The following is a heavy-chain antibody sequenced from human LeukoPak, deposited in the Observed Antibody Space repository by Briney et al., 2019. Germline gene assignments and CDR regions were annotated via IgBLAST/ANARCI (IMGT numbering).Heavy chain of an antibody. CDR2: IYTSGST. J-gene: IGHJ4*02. D-gene: IGHD3-10*01. CDR1: GGSISSYY. Sequence: SETLSLTCTVSGGSISSYYWSWIRQPPGKGLEWIGRIYTSGSTNYNPSLKSRVTMSVDTSKNQFSLKLSSVTAADTAVYYCARELMVRRLSFDYWGQGTLVTVSS. CDR3: ARELMVRRLSFDY. V-gene: IGHV4-4*07.